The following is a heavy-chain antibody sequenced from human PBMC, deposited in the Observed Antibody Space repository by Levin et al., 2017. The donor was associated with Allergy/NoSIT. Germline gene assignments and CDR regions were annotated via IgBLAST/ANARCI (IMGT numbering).Heavy chain of an antibody. J-gene: IGHJ5*02. Sequence: PSETLSLTCAVFGGSISSSGSSWSWIRQPPGKGLEWIGYIYQSGSTSYNPSLKSRVTISIDRSKNHFSLKVTSVTAADTAVYFCSRGWKSGARFDPWGQGTLVTVSS. CDR2: IYQSGST. D-gene: IGHD1-1*01. CDR3: SRGWKSGARFDP. V-gene: IGHV4-30-2*01. CDR1: GGSISSSGSS.